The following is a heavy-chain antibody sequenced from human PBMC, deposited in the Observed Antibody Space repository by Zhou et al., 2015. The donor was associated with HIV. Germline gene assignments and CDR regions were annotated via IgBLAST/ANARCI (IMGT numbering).Heavy chain of an antibody. Sequence: EVQLWESGGGLVHPGGSLRLSCAASGFNFRSFAMSWVRQAPGQGLEWVAAISGRGDITYYIDSVKGRFTISRDNAKNSLYLQMNSLRAEDTAVYYCARVWWEGDYFDYWGQGTLVTVSS. CDR3: ARVWWEGDYFDY. V-gene: IGHV3-23*01. CDR2: ISGRGDIT. J-gene: IGHJ4*02. CDR1: GFNFRSFA. D-gene: IGHD2-21*01.